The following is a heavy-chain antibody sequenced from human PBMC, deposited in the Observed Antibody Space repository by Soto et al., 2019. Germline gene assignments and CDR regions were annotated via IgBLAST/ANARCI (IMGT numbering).Heavy chain of an antibody. J-gene: IGHJ6*02. Sequence: ASETLSLTCTVSGGSISSYYWSWIRQPPGKGLEWIGYIYYSGSTNYNPSLKSRVTISVDTSKNQFSLKLSSVTAADTAVYYCARALIAVAGGYYYYYGMDVWGQGTTVTVSS. D-gene: IGHD6-19*01. CDR3: ARALIAVAGGYYYYYGMDV. CDR1: GGSISSYY. CDR2: IYYSGST. V-gene: IGHV4-59*01.